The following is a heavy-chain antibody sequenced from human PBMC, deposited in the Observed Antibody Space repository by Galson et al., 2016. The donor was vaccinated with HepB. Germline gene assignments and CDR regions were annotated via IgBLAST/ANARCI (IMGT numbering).Heavy chain of an antibody. CDR1: GFTYG. CDR2: ISNVESRK. V-gene: IGHV3-30*04. CDR3: ASDMNNFDFLGDPFDY. D-gene: IGHD3-3*01. J-gene: IGHJ4*02. Sequence: SLRLSCAVSGFTYGIHWVRQAPGKGLEWVAAISNVESRKDYADSVKGRFLISRDTSKNTFSLQMNSLRSEDTAVYYCASDMNNFDFLGDPFDYWGQGTLVTVSS.